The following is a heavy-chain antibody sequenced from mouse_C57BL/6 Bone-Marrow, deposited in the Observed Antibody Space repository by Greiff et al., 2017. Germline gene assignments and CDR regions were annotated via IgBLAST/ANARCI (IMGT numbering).Heavy chain of an antibody. D-gene: IGHD2-3*01. CDR1: GFTFSSYG. Sequence: EVQLVESGGDLVKPGGSLKLSCAASGFTFSSYGMSWVRQTPDKRLEWVATISSGGSYTYYPDSVKGRFTISRDNAKTTLYLQMSSLKSEDTAMYDCAGMMLAWFAYWGQGTLVTVSA. J-gene: IGHJ3*01. CDR2: ISSGGSYT. V-gene: IGHV5-6*01. CDR3: AGMMLAWFAY.